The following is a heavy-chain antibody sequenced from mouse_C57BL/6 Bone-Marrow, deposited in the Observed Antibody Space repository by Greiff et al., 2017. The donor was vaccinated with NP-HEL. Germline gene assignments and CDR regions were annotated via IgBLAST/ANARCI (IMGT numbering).Heavy chain of an antibody. CDR3: ASWTYYYGSSYAMDY. D-gene: IGHD1-1*01. CDR1: GYAFSSSW. V-gene: IGHV1-82*01. Sequence: QVQPQQSGPELVKPGASVKISCKASGYAFSSSWMNWVKQRPGKGLEWIGRIYPGDGDTNYNGKFKGKATLTADKSSSTAYMQLSSLTSEDSAVYFCASWTYYYGSSYAMDYWGQGTSVTVSS. J-gene: IGHJ4*01. CDR2: IYPGDGDT.